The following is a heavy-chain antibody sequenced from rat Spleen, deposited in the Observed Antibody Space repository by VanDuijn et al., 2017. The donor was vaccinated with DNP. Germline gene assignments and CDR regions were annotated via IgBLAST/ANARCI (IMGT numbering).Heavy chain of an antibody. CDR2: ISYSGGT. Sequence: EVRLQESGPGLVKPSQSLSLTCSVTGYSITSNYWAWIRKFPGNKMEWMGYISYSGGTNYNPFLKSRISITRDTSKNQFFLHLNSLTTEDTATYYCARWVRYFDSWGQGVMVTVSS. V-gene: IGHV3-1*01. CDR3: ARWVRYFDS. D-gene: IGHD4-5*01. CDR1: GYSITSNY. J-gene: IGHJ2*01.